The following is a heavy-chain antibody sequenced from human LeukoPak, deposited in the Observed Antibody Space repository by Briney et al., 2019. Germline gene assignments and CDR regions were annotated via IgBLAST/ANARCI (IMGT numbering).Heavy chain of an antibody. CDR1: GGSISSYY. CDR3: ARWYCISNTCYHLDV. CDR2: IYYSGST. D-gene: IGHD2-15*01. Sequence: PLETLSLTCTVSGGSISSYYWSWIRQPPGEGLEWIGYIYYSGSTNYIPSLKSRVTMSVDTSKNQLALRLNSVTAADTAVYYCARWYCISNTCYHLDVWGKGTTVTVSS. V-gene: IGHV4-59*01. J-gene: IGHJ6*03.